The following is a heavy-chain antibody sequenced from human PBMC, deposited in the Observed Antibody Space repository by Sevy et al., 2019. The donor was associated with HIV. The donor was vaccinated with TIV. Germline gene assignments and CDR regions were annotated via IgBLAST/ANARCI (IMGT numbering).Heavy chain of an antibody. J-gene: IGHJ4*02. CDR1: GFTFSSYS. Sequence: GGSLRLSCAASGFTFSSYSMNWVRQAPGKGLELVSSISSSSSYIYYADSVKGRFTISRDNAKNSLYLQMNSLRAEDTAVYYCARDYGGVRGVINYATTRYYFDYWGQGTLVTVSS. CDR2: ISSSSSYI. V-gene: IGHV3-21*01. CDR3: ARDYGGVRGVINYATTRYYFDY. D-gene: IGHD3-10*01.